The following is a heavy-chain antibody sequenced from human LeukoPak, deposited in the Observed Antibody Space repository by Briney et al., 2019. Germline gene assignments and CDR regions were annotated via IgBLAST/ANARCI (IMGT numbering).Heavy chain of an antibody. CDR2: INSDGSST. V-gene: IGHV3-74*01. J-gene: IGHJ4*02. CDR1: GFTFSSYW. D-gene: IGHD3-3*01. Sequence: GGSLRLSCAASGFTFSSYWMHWVRQAPGKGLVWVSRINSDGSSTSYADSVKGRFTISRDNAKNTLYLQMNSLRAEDTAVYYCARVFYDFWSGYSYYFDYWGQGTLVTVSS. CDR3: ARVFYDFWSGYSYYFDY.